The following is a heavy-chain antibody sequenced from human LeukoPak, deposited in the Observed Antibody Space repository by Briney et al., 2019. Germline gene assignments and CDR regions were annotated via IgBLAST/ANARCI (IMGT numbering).Heavy chain of an antibody. D-gene: IGHD1-26*01. CDR2: ISAYNGNT. V-gene: IGHV1-18*01. J-gene: IGHJ2*01. CDR1: GYTFTSYG. CDR3: ASVVGATPRDWYFDL. Sequence: ASVKVSCKASGYTFTSYGISWVRQAPGQGLEWMGWISAYNGNTNYAQKLQGRVTMTTDTSTSTAYMELRSLRSDDTAVYCCASVVGATPRDWYFDLWGRGTLVTVSS.